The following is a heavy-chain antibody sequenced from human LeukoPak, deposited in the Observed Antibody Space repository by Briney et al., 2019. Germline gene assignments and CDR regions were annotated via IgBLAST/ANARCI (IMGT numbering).Heavy chain of an antibody. V-gene: IGHV3-23*01. CDR1: GFTFSSYA. D-gene: IGHD3-22*01. CDR3: AKAHLYYYDSSGYLPY. Sequence: GGSLRLSCAASGFTFSSYAMSWVRQAPGKGLEWVSAISGSGGSTYYADSVKGRFTISRDNSKNTLYLQMNSLRAEDTAVYYCAKAHLYYYDSSGYLPYWGQGTLVTVSS. CDR2: ISGSGGST. J-gene: IGHJ4*02.